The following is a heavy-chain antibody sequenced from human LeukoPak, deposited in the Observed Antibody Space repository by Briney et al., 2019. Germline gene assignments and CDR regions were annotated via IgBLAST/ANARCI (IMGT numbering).Heavy chain of an antibody. CDR1: GFTFSSYW. Sequence: PGGSLRLSCAASGFTFSSYWMSWVRQAPGKRLEWVANIKQDGSEKYYVDSVKGRFTISRDNAKNSLYLQMNSLRAEDTAVYYCARDADYGDLDYWGQGTLVTVSS. CDR3: ARDADYGDLDY. V-gene: IGHV3-7*03. D-gene: IGHD4-17*01. J-gene: IGHJ4*02. CDR2: IKQDGSEK.